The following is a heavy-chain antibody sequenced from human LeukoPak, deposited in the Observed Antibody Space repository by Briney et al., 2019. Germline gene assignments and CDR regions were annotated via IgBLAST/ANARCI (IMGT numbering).Heavy chain of an antibody. J-gene: IGHJ4*02. CDR1: GGSISSSSYY. V-gene: IGHV4-39*07. CDR2: IYYSGST. CDR3: ARVGYYDSSGFIDY. D-gene: IGHD3-22*01. Sequence: SETLSLTCTVSGGSISSSSYYWGWIRQPPGMGLEWIGSIYYSGSTYYNPSLKSRVTISVDTSKNQFSLKLSSVTAADTAVYYCARVGYYDSSGFIDYWGQGTLVTVSS.